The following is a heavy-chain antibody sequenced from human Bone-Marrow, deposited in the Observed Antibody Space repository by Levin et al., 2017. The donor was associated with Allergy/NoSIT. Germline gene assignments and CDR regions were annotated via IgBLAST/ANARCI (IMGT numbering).Heavy chain of an antibody. V-gene: IGHV4-4*07. J-gene: IGHJ5*02. CDR3: ATSYCNSASCSDDSNWFGP. CDR1: GGSIGTYC. Sequence: SETLSLTCSVSGGSIGTYCWSWLRQPAGKGLEWIGRACGSGTTRYNPSVGSRVTISLDRSKKQFSLILTSVTAADTAVYYCATSYCNSASCSDDSNWFGPWGQGTLVTVSS. D-gene: IGHD2-2*01. CDR2: ACGSGTT.